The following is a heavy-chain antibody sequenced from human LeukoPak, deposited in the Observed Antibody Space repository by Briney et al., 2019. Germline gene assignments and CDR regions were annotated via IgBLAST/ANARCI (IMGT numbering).Heavy chain of an antibody. CDR2: IYYSGST. Sequence: TLSLTRTVSGGSISSGDYYWSWIRQPPGKGLEWIGYIYYSGSTYYNPSLKSRVTISVDTSKNQFSLKLSSVTAADTAVYYCARGGLSVIGVNWFDPWGQGTLVTVSS. V-gene: IGHV4-30-4*08. J-gene: IGHJ5*02. D-gene: IGHD3-22*01. CDR1: GGSISSGDYY. CDR3: ARGGLSVIGVNWFDP.